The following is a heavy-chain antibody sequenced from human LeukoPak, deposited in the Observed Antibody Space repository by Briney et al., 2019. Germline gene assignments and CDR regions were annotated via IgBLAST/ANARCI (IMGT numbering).Heavy chain of an antibody. Sequence: GGSLRLSCAASGFSFSHYGMHWVRQAPGKGLEWVSHIWYDGNNKYYADPVKGRFTISRDNSRNMVYLQMNSLRAEDTAVYYCASKSSPTGGYWGQGTLVTVPS. CDR2: IWYDGNNK. CDR3: ASKSSPTGGY. V-gene: IGHV3-33*01. J-gene: IGHJ4*02. CDR1: GFSFSHYG. D-gene: IGHD6-19*01.